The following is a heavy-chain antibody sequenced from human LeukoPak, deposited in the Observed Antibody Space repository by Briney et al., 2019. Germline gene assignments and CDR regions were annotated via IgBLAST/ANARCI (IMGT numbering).Heavy chain of an antibody. J-gene: IGHJ2*01. CDR2: IRGKIDGGTT. Sequence: GGSLRLSCAASGLSFDNAWMSWVRQVPGKGLEWVGRIRGKIDGGTTDYAAPVKGRFTISRDDSESTLYLHLTSLQIEDAAMYYCTTMGGNNWFDWYFDLWGRGTLVTVYS. CDR1: GLSFDNAW. CDR3: TTMGGNNWFDWYFDL. D-gene: IGHD1-1*01. V-gene: IGHV3-15*01.